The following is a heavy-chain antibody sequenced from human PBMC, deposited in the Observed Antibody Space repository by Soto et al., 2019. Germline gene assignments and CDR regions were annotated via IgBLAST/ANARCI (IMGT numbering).Heavy chain of an antibody. CDR1: GGSFSGYY. CDR3: AREYGDYGAIDY. D-gene: IGHD4-17*01. J-gene: IGHJ4*02. CDR2: INHSGST. Sequence: QVQLQQWGAGLLKPSETLSLTCAVYGGSFSGYYWSWIRQPPGKGLEWIGEINHSGSTNYNPSLKSRVTISVDTSKNQFSLKLSSVTAADTAVYYCAREYGDYGAIDYWGQGTLVTVSS. V-gene: IGHV4-34*01.